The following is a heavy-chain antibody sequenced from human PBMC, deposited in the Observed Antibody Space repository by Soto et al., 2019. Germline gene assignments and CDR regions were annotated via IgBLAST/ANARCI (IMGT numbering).Heavy chain of an antibody. V-gene: IGHV7-4-1*01. Sequence: QVQLVQSGSELKKPGASVKVSCKASGYTFTSYAMNWVRQAPGQGLEWMGWINTNTGNPTYAQGFTGRFVFSLDTSVSTAYLQICSLKAEDTAVYYCARGPIVATIPPFPDFDYWGQGTLVTVSS. CDR1: GYTFTSYA. CDR3: ARGPIVATIPPFPDFDY. CDR2: INTNTGNP. D-gene: IGHD5-12*01. J-gene: IGHJ4*02.